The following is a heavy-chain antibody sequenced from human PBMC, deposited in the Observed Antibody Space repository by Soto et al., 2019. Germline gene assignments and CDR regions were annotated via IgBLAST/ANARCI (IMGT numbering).Heavy chain of an antibody. CDR1: GGSFSGYY. Sequence: SETLSLTCAVYGGSFSGYYWSWIRQPPGKGLEWIGEINHSGSTNYNPSLKSRVTISVDTSKNQFSLKLSSVTAADTAVYYCARLRITIFGVVIKSGAFDIWGKGTMVTVSS. J-gene: IGHJ3*02. D-gene: IGHD3-3*01. V-gene: IGHV4-34*01. CDR2: INHSGST. CDR3: ARLRITIFGVVIKSGAFDI.